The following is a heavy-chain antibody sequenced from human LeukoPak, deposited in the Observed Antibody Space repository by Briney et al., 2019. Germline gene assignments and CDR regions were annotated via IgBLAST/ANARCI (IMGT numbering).Heavy chain of an antibody. CDR2: ISSGGDSK. CDR3: AKRERFIVATSP. D-gene: IGHD5-12*01. J-gene: IGHJ4*02. CDR1: GFTFSDYE. Sequence: GGSLRLSCAASGFTFSDYEMNWVRQSPGKGLEWVAYISSGGDSKFYGDSVKGRFTISRDNAKNSLYLQMNGLRVEDTAVYYCAKRERFIVATSPWGQGTLVTVSS. V-gene: IGHV3-48*03.